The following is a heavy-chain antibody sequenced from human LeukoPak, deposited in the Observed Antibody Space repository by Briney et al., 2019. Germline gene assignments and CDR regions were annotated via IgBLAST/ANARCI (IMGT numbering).Heavy chain of an antibody. Sequence: SETLSLTCAVSGGSISSGGYSWSWIRQPPGKGLEWIGYIYHSGSTYYNPSLKSRVTISVDRSKNQFSLKLSSVTAADTAVYYCASGDNDPLFDYWGQGTLVTVSS. D-gene: IGHD1-1*01. V-gene: IGHV4-30-2*01. CDR2: IYHSGST. CDR1: GGSISSGGYS. CDR3: ASGDNDPLFDY. J-gene: IGHJ4*02.